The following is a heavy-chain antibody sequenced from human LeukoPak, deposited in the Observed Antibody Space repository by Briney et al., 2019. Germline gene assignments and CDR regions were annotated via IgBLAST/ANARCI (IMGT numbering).Heavy chain of an antibody. D-gene: IGHD4-17*01. J-gene: IGHJ3*02. CDR1: GFIFNTYG. CDR2: IRNGGTKK. CDR3: AREVDYGDYEAFDI. Sequence: GGSLRLSCAASGFIFNTYGIHWVRQAPGKGLEWVAFIRNGGTKKDYADSVQGRFTISTDSSKNTLYLQMNSLRAEHTAVYYCAREVDYGDYEAFDIWGQGTMVPVSS. V-gene: IGHV3-30*02.